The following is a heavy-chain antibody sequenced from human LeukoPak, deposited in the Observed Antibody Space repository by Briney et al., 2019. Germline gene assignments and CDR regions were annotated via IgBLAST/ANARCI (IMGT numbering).Heavy chain of an antibody. CDR3: ARDWEDTAMAENWFDP. V-gene: IGHV3-21*01. CDR2: ISSSSSYI. J-gene: IGHJ5*02. CDR1: GFTFSSYS. Sequence: GGSLRLSCAASGFTFSSYSMNWVRQAPGKGLEWVSSISSSSSYIYYADSVKGRFTISRDNAKNSLYLQMNSLRAEDTAVYYCARDWEDTAMAENWFDPWGQGTLVTVSS. D-gene: IGHD5-18*01.